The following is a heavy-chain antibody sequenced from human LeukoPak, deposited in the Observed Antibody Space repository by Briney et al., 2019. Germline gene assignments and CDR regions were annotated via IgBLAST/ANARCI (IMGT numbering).Heavy chain of an antibody. D-gene: IGHD5-24*01. V-gene: IGHV3-48*02. CDR2: ISSSSSTI. Sequence: GGSLRLSCTASGFTFSTYSMNWVRQAPGKGLEWVSYISSSSSTIYYADSVKGRFTISRDNAKNSLYLQMNSLRDEDTAVYYCARASFQRWLQLGGDWGQGALVTVSS. CDR3: ARASFQRWLQLGGD. J-gene: IGHJ4*02. CDR1: GFTFSTYS.